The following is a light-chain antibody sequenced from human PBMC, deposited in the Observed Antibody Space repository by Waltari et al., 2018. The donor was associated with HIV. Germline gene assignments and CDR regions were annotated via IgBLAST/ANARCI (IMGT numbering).Light chain of an antibody. Sequence: EIVLTQSPGTLSLSPGERATLSCRASQSVSSTYLAWYQHKPGQAPRLLIYGASSRATGIPDRFSGSGSGTDFTLTIGRLEPEDFAVYYCQQYGSSPLSTFGPGTKVDIK. CDR3: QQYGSSPLST. CDR1: QSVSSTY. V-gene: IGKV3-20*01. CDR2: GAS. J-gene: IGKJ3*01.